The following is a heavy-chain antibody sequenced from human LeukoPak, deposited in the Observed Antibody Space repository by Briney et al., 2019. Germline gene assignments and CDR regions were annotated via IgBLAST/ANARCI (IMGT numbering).Heavy chain of an antibody. D-gene: IGHD2-21*02. J-gene: IGHJ4*02. CDR2: IYSDGST. V-gene: IGHV3-66*02. Sequence: GGSLRLSCAASGFTFSSYSMNWVRQVPGKGLEWVSVIYSDGSTHYADSVQGRFIISRDNSKNTVGLQMNDLRTEDTAVYYCARSCDARLNFDYWGQGTLVTVSS. CDR3: ARSCDARLNFDY. CDR1: GFTFSSYS.